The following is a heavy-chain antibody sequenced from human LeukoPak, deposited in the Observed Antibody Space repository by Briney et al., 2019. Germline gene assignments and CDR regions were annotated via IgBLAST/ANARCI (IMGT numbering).Heavy chain of an antibody. CDR2: ISDRGSRT. D-gene: IGHD2-21*01. CDR1: GITLSNYG. CDR3: AKRGVVIRAILVGFHKEAYYFDS. Sequence: SGGSLRLSCAVSGITLSNYGMSWVRQAPGKGLEWVAGISDRGSRTNYADSVKGRFTISTDHPKNTLYLQMNSLRAEDTAVYFCAKRGVVIRAILVGFHKEAYYFDSWGQGALVTVSS. V-gene: IGHV3-23*01. J-gene: IGHJ4*02.